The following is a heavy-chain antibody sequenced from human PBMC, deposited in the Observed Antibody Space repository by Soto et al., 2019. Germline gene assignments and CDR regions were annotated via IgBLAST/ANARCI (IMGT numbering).Heavy chain of an antibody. J-gene: IGHJ4*02. CDR1: GYSFTNYA. Sequence: SVKVSCKASGYSFTNYAISWVRQAPGQGLEWMGGIIPIFGTANYAQKFQGRVTITADESTSTAYMELSSLRSEDTAVYYCARESRYCSGGSCYFLPGIDYWGQGTLVTVSS. V-gene: IGHV1-69*13. CDR2: IIPIFGTA. D-gene: IGHD2-15*01. CDR3: ARESRYCSGGSCYFLPGIDY.